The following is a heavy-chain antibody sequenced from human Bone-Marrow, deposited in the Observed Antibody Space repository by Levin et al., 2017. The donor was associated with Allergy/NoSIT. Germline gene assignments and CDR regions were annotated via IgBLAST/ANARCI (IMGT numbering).Heavy chain of an antibody. V-gene: IGHV4-59*01. CDR2: VYYTGTT. CDR3: ARDQQMGRLDP. D-gene: IGHD6-13*01. CDR1: GGSISSYY. J-gene: IGHJ5*02. Sequence: GSLRLSCTVSGGSISSYYWTWIRQSPGKGLEWIGYVYYTGTTRYNLSLKSRVTISVDTSKNQFSLKLTSVTAADTAVYYCARDQQMGRLDPWGQGTLVTVSS.